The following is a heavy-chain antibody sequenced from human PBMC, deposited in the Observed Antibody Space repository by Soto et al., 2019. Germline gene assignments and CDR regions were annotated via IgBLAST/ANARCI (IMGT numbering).Heavy chain of an antibody. V-gene: IGHV4-39*01. CDR2: IYYSGST. J-gene: IGHJ2*01. Sequence: PSETLSLTCTVSGGSISSSSYYWGWIRQPPGKGLEWIGSIYYSGSTYYNPSLKSRVTISVDTSKNQFSLKLSSVTAADTAVYYCARQGDYDFWSGRRGTNWYFELWGRGTLVTVSS. CDR3: ARQGDYDFWSGRRGTNWYFEL. D-gene: IGHD3-3*01. CDR1: GGSISSSSYY.